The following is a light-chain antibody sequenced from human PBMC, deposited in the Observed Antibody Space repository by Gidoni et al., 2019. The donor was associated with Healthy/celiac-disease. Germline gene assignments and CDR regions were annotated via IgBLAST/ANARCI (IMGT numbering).Light chain of an antibody. V-gene: IGKV3-15*01. CDR3: QQYNNWPFT. Sequence: EIVMRQSPATLSVSTGERATLSCRASQSVSSNLACYQQKPGQAPRLLIYGASTSATGIPASFSGSVSVTEFTLTISTLQSEDFAVYYCQQYNNWPFTFXLXTKVDIK. CDR2: GAS. J-gene: IGKJ3*01. CDR1: QSVSSN.